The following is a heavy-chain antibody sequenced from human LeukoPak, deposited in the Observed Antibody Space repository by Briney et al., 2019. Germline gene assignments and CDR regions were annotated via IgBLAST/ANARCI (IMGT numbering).Heavy chain of an antibody. V-gene: IGHV4-38-2*02. CDR2: IYHSGST. D-gene: IGHD3/OR15-3a*01. Sequence: PSETLSLTCTVSGYSISSGYYWGWIRQPPGKGLEWIGSIYHSGSTYYNPSLKSRVTISVDTSKNQFSLKLSSVTAADTAVYYCARDGRGPFDYWGQGTLVTVSS. CDR3: ARDGRGPFDY. CDR1: GYSISSGYY. J-gene: IGHJ4*02.